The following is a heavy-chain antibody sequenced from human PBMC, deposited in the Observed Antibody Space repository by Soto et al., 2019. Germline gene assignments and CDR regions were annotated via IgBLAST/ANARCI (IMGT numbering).Heavy chain of an antibody. V-gene: IGHV4-4*07. CDR2: IYSSGTT. CDR3: ARHVYDFWSGHSNYYHYGMDV. J-gene: IGHJ6*02. Sequence: SDTLSLTCTFSGFSISSYCWSWIRQPAGKGLEWIGRIYSSGTTNYNPSLKSRVTMSVDTSKNHFSLKLSSMTAADTAMYYCARHVYDFWSGHSNYYHYGMDVWGQGTTVTVSS. D-gene: IGHD3-3*01. CDR1: GFSISSYC.